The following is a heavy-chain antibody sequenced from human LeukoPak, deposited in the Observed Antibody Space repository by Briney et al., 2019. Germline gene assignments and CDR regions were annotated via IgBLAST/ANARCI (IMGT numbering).Heavy chain of an antibody. CDR3: ATKGLGSGYDIGGFYYYYYYMDV. CDR2: FDPEDGET. CDR1: GYTLTELS. Sequence: GASVKVSCKVSGYTLTELSMHWVRQAPGKGLEWMGGFDPEDGETIYAQKFQGRVTMTEDTSTDTAYVELSSLRSEDTAVYYCATKGLGSGYDIGGFYYYYYYMDVWGKGTTVTVSS. V-gene: IGHV1-24*01. J-gene: IGHJ6*03. D-gene: IGHD5-12*01.